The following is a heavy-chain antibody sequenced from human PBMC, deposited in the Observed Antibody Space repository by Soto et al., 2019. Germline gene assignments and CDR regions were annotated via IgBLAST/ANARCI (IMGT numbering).Heavy chain of an antibody. V-gene: IGHV1-2*02. Sequence: QVQLVQSGSDAKKPGASFTVSCKASGYIFSDYYIHWVRQAPGQGLEWMGWIDPRNGGTKYAQKFQDRLTMTTDTSTSTAFLELRRLRLDDTAVFFCARVLYRNVIHAWGQGTLVTVSS. CDR2: IDPRNGGT. D-gene: IGHD5-18*01. J-gene: IGHJ4*02. CDR3: ARVLYRNVIHA. CDR1: GYIFSDYY.